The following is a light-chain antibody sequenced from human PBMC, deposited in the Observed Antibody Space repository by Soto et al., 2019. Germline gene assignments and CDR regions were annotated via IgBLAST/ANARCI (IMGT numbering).Light chain of an antibody. J-gene: IGLJ3*02. CDR1: SSNIGAGYD. Sequence: QSVLTQPPSVSGATGQRVTISCTGSSSNIGAGYDVHWYQQLPGTAPKLLIYGNSNRPSGVPDRFSGSKSGTSASLAITGLQAEDEADYYCQSYDSSLSGWVSWVFGGGTKLTVL. CDR2: GNS. CDR3: QSYDSSLSGWVSWV. V-gene: IGLV1-40*01.